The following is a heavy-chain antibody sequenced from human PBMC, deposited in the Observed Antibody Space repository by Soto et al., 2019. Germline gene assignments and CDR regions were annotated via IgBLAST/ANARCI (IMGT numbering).Heavy chain of an antibody. CDR1: GGTFSSYA. Sequence: QVQLVQSGAEVKKPGASVKVSCKASGGTFSSYAISWVRQAPGQGLEWMGGIIPIFGTANYAQKFQGRVTITADESTSTAYMELSSLRSEDTAVYYCARDPGGYSYGYNWFDPWGQGTLVTVSS. D-gene: IGHD5-18*01. CDR2: IIPIFGTA. J-gene: IGHJ5*02. CDR3: ARDPGGYSYGYNWFDP. V-gene: IGHV1-69*13.